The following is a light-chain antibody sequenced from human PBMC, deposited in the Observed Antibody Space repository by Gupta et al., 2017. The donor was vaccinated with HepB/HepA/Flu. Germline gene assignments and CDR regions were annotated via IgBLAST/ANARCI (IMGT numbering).Light chain of an antibody. CDR1: QSVSSY. CDR3: QTRSNWPQAFT. CDR2: EAS. V-gene: IGKV3-11*01. Sequence: EIVLTQSPATLSLSPGERATLSCRASQSVSSYLAWYQQKPGQAPRLLIDEASNRATGIPARFRGSGSGTDFPLTSSSLEPEDFAVYYWQTRSNWPQAFTFGPGTKVDIK. J-gene: IGKJ3*01.